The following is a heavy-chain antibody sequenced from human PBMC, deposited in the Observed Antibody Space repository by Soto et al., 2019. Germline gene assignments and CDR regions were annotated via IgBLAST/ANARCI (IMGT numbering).Heavy chain of an antibody. J-gene: IGHJ4*02. CDR1: GYTFTNYY. CDR3: ARRYSSGWYSFDY. Sequence: ASVKVSCKASGYTFTNYYMHWVRQAPGQGLEWMGWINPNSGGTNYAQKFQGRVTMTRDTSISTAYMELSRLRSDDTAVYYCARRYSSGWYSFDYWAREPWSPSPQ. V-gene: IGHV1-2*02. D-gene: IGHD6-19*01. CDR2: INPNSGGT.